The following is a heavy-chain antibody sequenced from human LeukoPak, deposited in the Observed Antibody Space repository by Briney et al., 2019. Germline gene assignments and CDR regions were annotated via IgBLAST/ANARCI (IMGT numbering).Heavy chain of an antibody. CDR3: ARERYSSSWYIDY. D-gene: IGHD6-13*01. V-gene: IGHV4-59*01. Sequence: SETLSLTCTVSGGSISSDYWCWIRQPPGEGLEWLGYIFYSGSTNYNPSLKSRVTISVDTSKNQFSLKLGSVTAADTAVYYCARERYSSSWYIDYWGQGTLVTVSS. J-gene: IGHJ4*02. CDR2: IFYSGST. CDR1: GGSISSDY.